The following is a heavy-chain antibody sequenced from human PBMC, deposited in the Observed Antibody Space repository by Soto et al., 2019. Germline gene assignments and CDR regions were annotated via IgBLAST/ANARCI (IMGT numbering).Heavy chain of an antibody. CDR1: GGSFSGYY. D-gene: IGHD6-6*01. Sequence: QVQLQQWGAGLLKPSETLSLTCAVYGGSFSGYYWSWIRQPPGKGLEWIGEINHSGSTNYNPSLKSRVTISVDTSKNQFSLKLSSVTAADTAVYYWARGWQRSIAARSWYFDLWGRGTLVTVSS. J-gene: IGHJ2*01. CDR3: ARGWQRSIAARSWYFDL. V-gene: IGHV4-34*01. CDR2: INHSGST.